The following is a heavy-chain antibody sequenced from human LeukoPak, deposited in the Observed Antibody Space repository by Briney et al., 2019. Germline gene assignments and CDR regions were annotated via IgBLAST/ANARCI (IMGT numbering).Heavy chain of an antibody. CDR3: ARASVITMVRGVIRNPDAFDI. CDR1: GGSISSYY. CDR2: IYTSGST. V-gene: IGHV4-4*07. D-gene: IGHD3-10*01. Sequence: KTSETLSLTCTVSGGSISSYYWSWIRQPAGKGLEWIGRIYTSGSTNYNPSLKSRVTTSVDTSKNQFSLKLSSVTAADTAVYYCARASVITMVRGVIRNPDAFDIWGQGTMVTVSS. J-gene: IGHJ3*02.